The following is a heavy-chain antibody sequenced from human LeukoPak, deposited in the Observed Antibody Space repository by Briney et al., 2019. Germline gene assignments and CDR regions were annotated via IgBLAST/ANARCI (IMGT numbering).Heavy chain of an antibody. J-gene: IGHJ4*02. CDR2: IYSSGST. Sequence: TSETLSLTCTVSGASISAFHWTWFRQPAGKGLEWIGLIYSSGSTLFNPSLKSLVTMSVDTSKNQFSLRLNSVTAADTAMYYCAKQEDYYDGSGYFDCWGQGTLVTVSS. CDR3: AKQEDYYDGSGYFDC. V-gene: IGHV4-4*07. CDR1: GASISAFH. D-gene: IGHD3-22*01.